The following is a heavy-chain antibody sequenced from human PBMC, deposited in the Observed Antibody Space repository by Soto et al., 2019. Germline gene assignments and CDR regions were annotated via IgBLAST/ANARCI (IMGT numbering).Heavy chain of an antibody. J-gene: IGHJ6*02. Sequence: EVQLLESGGGLVQPGGSLRLSCAASGFTFSSYAMSWVRQAPGKGLEWVSSISGSGGGTYYADSVKGRFTISSDNSKNTLYLQMNSLRAEDTAVYYCAKVAKTGTYYYYYGMDDWGQGTTVTVSS. V-gene: IGHV3-23*01. CDR2: ISGSGGGT. CDR3: AKVAKTGTYYYYYGMDD. D-gene: IGHD3-9*01. CDR1: GFTFSSYA.